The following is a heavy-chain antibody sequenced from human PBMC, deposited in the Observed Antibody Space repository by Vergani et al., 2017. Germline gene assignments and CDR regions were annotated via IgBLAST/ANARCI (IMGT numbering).Heavy chain of an antibody. CDR2: IFSSGTT. J-gene: IGHJ4*02. Sequence: QVQLQESGPGLVKPSQTLALSCTVSGGSVRTSIGYYWTWIRQPAGKTLEWIGEIFSSGTTNYNHSFKNRVTMSVDTSKNQFSLTLNSVTAADTAVDYCAXGSRAEGGSGPDKWGQGTLVTVSS. V-gene: IGHV4-61*02. CDR1: GGSVRTSIGYY. D-gene: IGHD6-13*01. CDR3: AXGSRAEGGSGPDK.